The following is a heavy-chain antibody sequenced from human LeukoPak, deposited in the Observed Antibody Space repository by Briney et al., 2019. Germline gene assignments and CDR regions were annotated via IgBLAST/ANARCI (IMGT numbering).Heavy chain of an antibody. CDR1: GFTFSNYA. V-gene: IGHV3-64D*09. J-gene: IGHJ4*02. D-gene: IGHD2-2*01. CDR3: VGYCSTTNCLMSGY. Sequence: GGSLRPSCSASGFTFSNYAMHWVRQAPGKGLEFVAAISSNGGTTHYADSVKGRFTISRDNSKNTLYLQMSSLRAEDTAVFYCVGYCSTTNCLMSGYWGQGTLVTVSS. CDR2: ISSNGGTT.